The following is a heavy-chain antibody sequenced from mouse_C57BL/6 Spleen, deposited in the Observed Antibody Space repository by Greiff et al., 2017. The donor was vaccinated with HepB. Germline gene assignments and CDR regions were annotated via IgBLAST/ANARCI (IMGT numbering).Heavy chain of an antibody. Sequence: VKLMESGAELVRPGTSVKVSCKASGYAFTNYLIEWVKQRPGQGLEWIGVINPGSGGTNYNEKFKGKATLTADKSSSTAYMQLSSLTSEDSAVYFCARGWLYAMDYWGQGTSVTVSS. CDR1: GYAFTNYL. CDR3: ARGWLYAMDY. CDR2: INPGSGGT. D-gene: IGHD2-3*01. J-gene: IGHJ4*01. V-gene: IGHV1-54*01.